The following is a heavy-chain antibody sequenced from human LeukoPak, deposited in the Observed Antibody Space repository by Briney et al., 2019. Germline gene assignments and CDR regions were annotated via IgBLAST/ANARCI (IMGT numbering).Heavy chain of an antibody. V-gene: IGHV4-39*01. CDR1: GGSISSSSYC. CDR3: ARHAPHGDGNKRGFDC. J-gene: IGHJ4*02. Sequence: SETLSLTCTVSGGSISSSSYCWGWFRQPPGKGLEWIASISHSGSTYYNPSLQSRVTISVDTSKNHFSLMLNSVSAADTAVYHCARHAPHGDGNKRGFDCWGQGTLVTVSS. CDR2: ISHSGST. D-gene: IGHD2/OR15-2a*01.